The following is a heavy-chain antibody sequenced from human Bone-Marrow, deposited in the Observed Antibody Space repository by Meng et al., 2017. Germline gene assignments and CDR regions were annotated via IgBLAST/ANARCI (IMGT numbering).Heavy chain of an antibody. D-gene: IGHD1-1*01. V-gene: IGHV4-34*01. Sequence: QGQLQQWGSRLLKPSETLSLTCAVYGGSFSGYYWSWIRQPPGKGLEWIGEINHSGSTNYNPSLKSRVTISVDTSKNQFSLKLSSVTAADTAVYYCARGTRPLLFQHWGQGTLVTVSS. CDR2: INHSGST. J-gene: IGHJ1*01. CDR1: GGSFSGYY. CDR3: ARGTRPLLFQH.